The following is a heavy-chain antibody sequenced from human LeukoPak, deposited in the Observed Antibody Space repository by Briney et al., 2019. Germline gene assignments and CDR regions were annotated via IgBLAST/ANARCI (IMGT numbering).Heavy chain of an antibody. J-gene: IGHJ6*03. Sequence: ASVKVSCKASGGTFSSYAISWVRQAPGQGLEWMGGIIPIFGTANYAQKFQGRVTITTDESTSTAYTELSSLRSEDTAAYYCARAYGGNSEGYYYYMDVWGKGTTVTVSS. CDR1: GGTFSSYA. CDR3: ARAYGGNSEGYYYYMDV. D-gene: IGHD4-23*01. V-gene: IGHV1-69*05. CDR2: IIPIFGTA.